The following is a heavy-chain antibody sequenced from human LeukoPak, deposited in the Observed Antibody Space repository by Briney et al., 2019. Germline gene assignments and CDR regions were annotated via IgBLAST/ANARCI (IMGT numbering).Heavy chain of an antibody. CDR3: AKGYIIAGRQWYLDL. D-gene: IGHD6-13*01. Sequence: GGSLRLSRLGSGFNFRYFWMSWVRQAPGKGLEWVANINHDGRETYYADSVKGRFIISRDNAKDSLYLQMNSLRAEDAAVYYCAKGYIIAGRQWYLDLWGRGTLVGVSS. CDR2: INHDGRET. J-gene: IGHJ2*01. V-gene: IGHV3-7*01. CDR1: GFNFRYFW.